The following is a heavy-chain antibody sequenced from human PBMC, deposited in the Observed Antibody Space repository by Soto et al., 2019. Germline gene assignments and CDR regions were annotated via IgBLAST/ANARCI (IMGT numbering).Heavy chain of an antibody. V-gene: IGHV3-11*01. Sequence: GGSLRLSCAVSGFTFSDYYMSWIRQAPGKGLEWVSYISSSGSTIYYADSVKGRFTISRDNAKNSLYLQMSSLRAEDTAVYYCAPGPLMVYAGTYYWGQGTLVTVSS. CDR2: ISSSGSTI. CDR3: APGPLMVYAGTYY. CDR1: GFTFSDYY. J-gene: IGHJ4*02. D-gene: IGHD2-8*02.